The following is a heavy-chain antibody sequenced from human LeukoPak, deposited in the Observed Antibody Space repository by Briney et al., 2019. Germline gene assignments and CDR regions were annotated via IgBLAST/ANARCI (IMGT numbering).Heavy chain of an antibody. Sequence: PGRSLRLSCAASGFTFSSYGMHWVRQAPGKGLEWVAVIWYDGSNKYYADSVKGRFTISRDNSKNTLYLQMNSLRAEDTAVYYCARDGPRGIMITPHAFDIWGQGTMVTVSS. CDR3: ARDGPRGIMITPHAFDI. D-gene: IGHD3-16*01. J-gene: IGHJ3*02. CDR2: IWYDGSNK. CDR1: GFTFSSYG. V-gene: IGHV3-33*01.